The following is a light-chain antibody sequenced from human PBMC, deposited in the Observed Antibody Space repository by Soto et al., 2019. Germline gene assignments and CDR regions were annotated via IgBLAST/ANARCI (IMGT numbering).Light chain of an antibody. J-gene: IGLJ2*01. CDR2: EGS. CDR3: CSYAGSVV. Sequence: QSVLTQPASVSGSPGQSITISCTGTSSDVGSYNLVSWYQQHPGKAPKLMIYEGSKRPSGVSNRFSGSKSGNTASLTISGLQAEDEADYYCCSYAGSVVFGGGTKAHRP. V-gene: IGLV2-23*01. CDR1: SSDVGSYNL.